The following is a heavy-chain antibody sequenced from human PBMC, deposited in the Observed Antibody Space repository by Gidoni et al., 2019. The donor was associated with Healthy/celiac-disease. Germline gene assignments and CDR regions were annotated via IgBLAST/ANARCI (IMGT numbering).Heavy chain of an antibody. CDR1: GSTFASSS. J-gene: IGHJ4*02. D-gene: IGHD3-9*01. V-gene: IGHV3-21*01. CDR2: ISSSSSYI. CDR3: ARLGPYDILTGNLYYYFDY. Sequence: EVQLVESGGGLVKPGGSLRLSCAAAGSTFASSSMNWVRQAPGKGLEWVSSISSSSSYIYYADSVKGRFTISRDNAKNSLYLQMNSLRAEDTAVYYCARLGPYDILTGNLYYYFDYWGQGTLVTVSS.